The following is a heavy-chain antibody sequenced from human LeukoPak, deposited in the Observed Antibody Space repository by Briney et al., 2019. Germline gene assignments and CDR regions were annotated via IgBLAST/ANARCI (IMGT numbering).Heavy chain of an antibody. D-gene: IGHD6-19*01. Sequence: GGSLRLSCAAPGFMFHDYAIHWVRQAPGKGRAWVSLISGDGGSTFYADSVKGRFTISRDNSKNSLYRQMNSLRSDDTALYYCARESESSGWYDYWGQGTLVTVSS. CDR1: GFMFHDYA. CDR2: ISGDGGST. V-gene: IGHV3-43*02. J-gene: IGHJ4*02. CDR3: ARESESSGWYDY.